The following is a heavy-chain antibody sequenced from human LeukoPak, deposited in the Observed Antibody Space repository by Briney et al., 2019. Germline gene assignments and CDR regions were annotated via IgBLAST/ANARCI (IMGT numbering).Heavy chain of an antibody. V-gene: IGHV3-30*04. CDR1: GFTFSSYA. J-gene: IGHJ4*02. CDR2: ISYDGSNK. Sequence: GRSLRLSCAASGFTFSSYAMHWVRQASGKGLEWVAVISYDGSNKYYADSVKGRFTISRDNSKNTLYLQMNSLRAEDTAVYYCARDFEAIDYWGQGTLVTVSS. CDR3: ARDFEAIDY.